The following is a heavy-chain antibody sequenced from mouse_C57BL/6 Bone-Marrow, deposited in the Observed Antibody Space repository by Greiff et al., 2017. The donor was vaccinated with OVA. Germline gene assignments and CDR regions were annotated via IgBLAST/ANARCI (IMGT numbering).Heavy chain of an antibody. CDR2: INPSSGYT. CDR3: ARRPYGSSYDWYFDV. D-gene: IGHD1-1*01. Sequence: VQLQESGAELAKPGASVKLSCKASGYTFTSYWMHWVKQRPGQGLEWIGYINPSSGYTKYNQKFKDKATLTADKSYSTAYMQLSSLTYEDSAVYYCARRPYGSSYDWYFDVWGTGTTVTVSS. CDR1: GYTFTSYW. V-gene: IGHV1-7*01. J-gene: IGHJ1*03.